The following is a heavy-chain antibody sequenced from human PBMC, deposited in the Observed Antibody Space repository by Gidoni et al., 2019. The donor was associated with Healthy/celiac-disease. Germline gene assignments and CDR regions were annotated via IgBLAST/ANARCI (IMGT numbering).Heavy chain of an antibody. CDR3: ARDHGYDSSGYYIGGGAYFDY. CDR2: IWYDGSNK. Sequence: QVQLVESGGGVVQPGRSLSLSCAASGFTFSSHGMHWVRQAPGKGREWWAVIWYDGSNKYYADPVKGRFTISRDNSKNPLYLQMNSLRAEDTAVYYCARDHGYDSSGYYIGGGAYFDYWGQGTLVTVSS. D-gene: IGHD3-22*01. CDR1: GFTFSSHG. V-gene: IGHV3-33*01. J-gene: IGHJ4*02.